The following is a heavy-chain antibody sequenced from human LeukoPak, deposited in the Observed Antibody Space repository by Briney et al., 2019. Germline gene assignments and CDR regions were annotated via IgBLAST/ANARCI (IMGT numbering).Heavy chain of an antibody. J-gene: IGHJ4*02. CDR3: AKDSPGLLSRGMDY. D-gene: IGHD2-21*01. V-gene: IGHV3-23*01. CDR2: ISGSDGST. Sequence: GGSLRLSCAASGFTFSTYAMSWVRQAPGKGLEWVSSISGSDGSTYYAVSVKGRFTISRDNSKNTLFLQMNSLTAEDTAVYYCAKDSPGLLSRGMDYWGQGTLVTVSS. CDR1: GFTFSTYA.